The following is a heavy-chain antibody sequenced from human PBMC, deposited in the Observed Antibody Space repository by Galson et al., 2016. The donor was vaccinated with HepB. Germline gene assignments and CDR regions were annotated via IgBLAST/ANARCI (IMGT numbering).Heavy chain of an antibody. Sequence: SVKVSCKASGYTFTSYDINWVRQATGQGLEWMGWMNPYSGNTCYAQKFQGRVTMTTNTSISTAYMELSSLRSEDTAVYYCARLVVARRGRAFDIWGQGTMITVSS. J-gene: IGHJ3*02. V-gene: IGHV1-8*01. CDR1: GYTFTSYD. CDR3: ARLVVARRGRAFDI. D-gene: IGHD1-26*01. CDR2: MNPYSGNT.